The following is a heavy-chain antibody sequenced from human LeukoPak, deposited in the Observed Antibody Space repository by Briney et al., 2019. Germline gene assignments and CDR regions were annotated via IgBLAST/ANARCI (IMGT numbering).Heavy chain of an antibody. CDR1: GFIFSSYG. CDR3: ARGLRNTDTFDI. J-gene: IGHJ3*02. Sequence: PGRSLRVSCAASGFIFSSYGMHWVRQAPGKGLEWVAVIWYDGSNKYYADSVKGRFTISRDNSKNTVYLQMNSLRAEDTAVYYCARGLRNTDTFDIWGQGTMVTVSS. V-gene: IGHV3-33*01. CDR2: IWYDGSNK.